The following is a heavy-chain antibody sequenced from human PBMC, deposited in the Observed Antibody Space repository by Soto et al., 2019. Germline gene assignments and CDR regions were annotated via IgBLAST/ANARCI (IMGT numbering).Heavy chain of an antibody. CDR3: ARSSRWGRDDY. V-gene: IGHV4-34*01. CDR1: GGSFSGYY. J-gene: IGHJ4*02. Sequence: SETLSLTCAVYGGSFSGYYWSWIRQPPGKGLEWIGEINHSGSTNYNPSLKSRVTISVDTSKNQFSLKLSSVTAADTAVYYCARSSRWGRDDYWGQGTLVTVSS. CDR2: INHSGST. D-gene: IGHD3-16*01.